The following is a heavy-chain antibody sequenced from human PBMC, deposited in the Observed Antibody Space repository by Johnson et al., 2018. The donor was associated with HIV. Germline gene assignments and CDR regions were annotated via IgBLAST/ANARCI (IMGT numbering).Heavy chain of an antibody. CDR3: ATSEGYGSGSPNAFDI. Sequence: VQLVESGGGVVQPGRSLRLSCAASGFTFSSYAMHWVRQAPGKGLEWVAVISYDGSNKYYADSVKGRFTISRDNSKNTLYLQMNSLRAEDTAVYYCATSEGYGSGSPNAFDIWGQGTKVTVSS. D-gene: IGHD3-10*01. V-gene: IGHV3-30*04. CDR2: ISYDGSNK. CDR1: GFTFSSYA. J-gene: IGHJ3*02.